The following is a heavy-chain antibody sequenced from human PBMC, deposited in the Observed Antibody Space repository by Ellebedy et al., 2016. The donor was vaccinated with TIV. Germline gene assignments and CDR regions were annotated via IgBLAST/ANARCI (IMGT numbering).Heavy chain of an antibody. CDR1: GGSISSGGYY. V-gene: IGHV4-31*01. Sequence: SETLSLTCAVYGGSISSGGYYWSWIRQHPGKGLEWIGYIYYSGSTYYNPSLKSLVTISVDTSKNQFSLKLSSVTAADTAVYYCARSLWFGESGNWFDPWGQGTLVTVSS. J-gene: IGHJ5*02. CDR2: IYYSGST. CDR3: ARSLWFGESGNWFDP. D-gene: IGHD3-10*01.